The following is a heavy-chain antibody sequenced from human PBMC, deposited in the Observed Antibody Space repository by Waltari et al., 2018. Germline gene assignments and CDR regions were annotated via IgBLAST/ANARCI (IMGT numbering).Heavy chain of an antibody. J-gene: IGHJ3*02. V-gene: IGHV3-7*01. CDR1: GFTFSSNW. CDR3: ARDQWFAFDI. D-gene: IGHD3-22*01. Sequence: EVQLVESGGGLVQPGGSLRLSCASSGFTFSSNWISWVRQAPGKGPEWVANIKKDGSEEYYVDSVRGRFTISRDNAKNSLYLQMNSLRPEDTAVYYCARDQWFAFDIWGQGTMVTVSS. CDR2: IKKDGSEE.